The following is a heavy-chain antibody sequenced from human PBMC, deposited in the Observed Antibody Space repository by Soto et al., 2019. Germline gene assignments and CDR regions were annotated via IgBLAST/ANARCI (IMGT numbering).Heavy chain of an antibody. CDR3: ARALYTRYFDY. CDR1: GGSFSGYY. CDR2: INHSGST. D-gene: IGHD4-4*01. Sequence: QVQLQQWGAGLLKPSETLSLTCAVYGGSFSGYYWSWIRQPPGKGLEWIGEINHSGSTNYNPSLKSRVTISVDTSKNQFSLKLSSVTAAVTAVYYCARALYTRYFDYWGQGTLVTVSS. J-gene: IGHJ4*02. V-gene: IGHV4-34*01.